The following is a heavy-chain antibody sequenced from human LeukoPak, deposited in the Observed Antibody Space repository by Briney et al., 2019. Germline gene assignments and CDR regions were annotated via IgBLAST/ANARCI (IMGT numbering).Heavy chain of an antibody. J-gene: IGHJ4*02. Sequence: PSETLSLTCTVSGGSISSYYWSWIRQPPGKGLVWIGYIYCRGSTNYNPSLRSRVTISVETSKNQFSLKQSSVTAADTAVYYCARASQQGLFDYWGQGTLVTVSS. CDR1: GGSISSYY. CDR3: ARASQQGLFDY. CDR2: IYCRGST. D-gene: IGHD6-13*01. V-gene: IGHV4-59*01.